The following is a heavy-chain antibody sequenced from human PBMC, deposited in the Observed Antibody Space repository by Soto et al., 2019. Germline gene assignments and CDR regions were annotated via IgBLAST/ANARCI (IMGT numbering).Heavy chain of an antibody. CDR1: GGSISSGGYS. CDR2: IYHSGST. V-gene: IGHV4-30-2*01. J-gene: IGHJ6*02. CDR3: ARELRPAGYYSGMDV. Sequence: ASETLSLTCAVSGGSISSGGYSWSWIRQPPGKGLEWIGYIYHSGSTYYNPSLKSRVTISVDRSKNQFSLKLSSVTAADTAVYYCARELRPAGYYSGMDVWGQGTTVTVSS.